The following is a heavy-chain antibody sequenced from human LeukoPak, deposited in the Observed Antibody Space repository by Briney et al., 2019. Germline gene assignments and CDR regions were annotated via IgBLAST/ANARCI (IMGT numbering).Heavy chain of an antibody. CDR2: IYSGGST. CDR3: ARPLAAAGPLH. D-gene: IGHD6-13*01. J-gene: IGHJ1*01. CDR1: GFTVSSNY. V-gene: IGHV3-66*01. Sequence: GGSLRLSCAASGFTVSSNYMSWVRQAPGKGLEWVSVIYSGGSTYYADSVKGRFTISRDNSKNTLYLQMNSLRAEDTAVYYCARPLAAAGPLHWGQGTLVTVSS.